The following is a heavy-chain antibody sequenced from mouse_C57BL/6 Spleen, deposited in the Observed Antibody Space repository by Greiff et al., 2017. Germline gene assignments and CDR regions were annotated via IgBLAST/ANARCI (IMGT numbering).Heavy chain of an antibody. CDR3: ASEAENFDY. CDR1: GFTFSDYG. CDR2: ISSGSSTI. J-gene: IGHJ2*01. V-gene: IGHV5-17*01. Sequence: EVKLVESGGGLVKPGGSLKLSCAASGFTFSDYGMHWVRLAPEKGLEWVAYISSGSSTIYYADTVKGRFTISRDNAKNTLFLQMTSLRSEDTAMYYCASEAENFDYWGQGTTLTVSS.